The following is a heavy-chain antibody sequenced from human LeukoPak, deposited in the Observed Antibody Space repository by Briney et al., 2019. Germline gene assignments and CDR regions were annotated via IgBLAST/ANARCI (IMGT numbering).Heavy chain of an antibody. D-gene: IGHD3-10*01. CDR3: AREIRGSDAYFDY. Sequence: SVKVSCKASGGTFSSYAISWVRQAPGQGLEWMGRIIPIFGIANYAQKFQGRVTITTDESTSTAYMELSSLRSEDTAVYYCAREIRGSDAYFDYWGQGTLVTVSS. CDR1: GGTFSSYA. J-gene: IGHJ4*02. V-gene: IGHV1-69*05. CDR2: IIPIFGIA.